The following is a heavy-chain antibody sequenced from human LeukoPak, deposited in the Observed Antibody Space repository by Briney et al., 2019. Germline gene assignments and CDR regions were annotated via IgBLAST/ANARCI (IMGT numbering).Heavy chain of an antibody. CDR3: AREKVCSSTSCYPFNWFDP. CDR2: IYYTGST. J-gene: IGHJ5*02. V-gene: IGHV4-59*01. Sequence: PSETLSLTCSVSSGFISSYYWTWIRQSPGKGLEWIGYIYYTGSTSYNPSLQSRVTISVDTSKNQFSLKLSSVTAADTAVYYCAREKVCSSTSCYPFNWFDPWGQGSLVTVSS. D-gene: IGHD2-2*01. CDR1: SGFISSYY.